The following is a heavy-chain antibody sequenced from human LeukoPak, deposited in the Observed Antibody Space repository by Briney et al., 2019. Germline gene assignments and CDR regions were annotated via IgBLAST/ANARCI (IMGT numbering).Heavy chain of an antibody. CDR2: INPNSGGT. Sequence: ASVKVSCKASGYTFTGYYMHWVRQAPGQGLEWMGWINPNSGGTNYAQKFQGWVTMTRDTSISTAYMELSRLRSDDTAVYYCARDAKDYYYGMDVWSQGTTVTVSS. CDR3: ARDAKDYYYGMDV. J-gene: IGHJ6*02. CDR1: GYTFTGYY. V-gene: IGHV1-2*04.